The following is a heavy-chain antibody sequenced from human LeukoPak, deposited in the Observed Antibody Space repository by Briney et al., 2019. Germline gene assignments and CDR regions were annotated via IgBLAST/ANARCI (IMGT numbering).Heavy chain of an antibody. J-gene: IGHJ4*02. CDR3: ARYHPMITFGGVIPN. CDR2: IKQDGSEK. D-gene: IGHD3-16*02. V-gene: IGHV3-7*01. Sequence: PGGSLRLSCAASGFTFSSYWMSWVRQAPGKGLEWVANIKQDGSEKYYVDSVKGRFTISRDNAKNSLYLQMNSLRAEDTAVYYCARYHPMITFGGVIPNWGQGTLVTVSS. CDR1: GFTFSSYW.